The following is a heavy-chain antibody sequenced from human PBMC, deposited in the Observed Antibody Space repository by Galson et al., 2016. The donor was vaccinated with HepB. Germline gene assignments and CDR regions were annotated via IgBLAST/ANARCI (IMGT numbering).Heavy chain of an antibody. D-gene: IGHD3-10*01. CDR2: ISYDGSVE. CDR1: GFIFSNYG. CDR3: AKDRRGDGIRWFRESALGN. Sequence: SLRLSCAASGFIFSNYGMHWVRQAPGKGLEWVAFISYDGSVEYYGDSVNGRFTISRDNSKNTLLRQMNSLRDEDTAVYYCAKDRRGDGIRWFRESALGNWGQGTLVTVSS. J-gene: IGHJ4*02. V-gene: IGHV3-30*18.